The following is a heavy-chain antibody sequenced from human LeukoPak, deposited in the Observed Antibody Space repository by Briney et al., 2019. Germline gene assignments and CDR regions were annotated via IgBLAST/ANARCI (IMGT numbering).Heavy chain of an antibody. V-gene: IGHV1-8*01. J-gene: IGHJ4*02. CDR3: ARVSPHEHSLLR. CDR1: GYTFTNYE. Sequence: ASVKVSCKASGYTFTNYEINWVRQGTGQGLEWLGWMNPSSGNTGYAQKFQGRVTMTRDTSISTAYMELSSLRSEDTAVYYCARVSPHEHSLLRWGQGTLVTVSS. D-gene: IGHD3-22*01. CDR2: MNPSSGNT.